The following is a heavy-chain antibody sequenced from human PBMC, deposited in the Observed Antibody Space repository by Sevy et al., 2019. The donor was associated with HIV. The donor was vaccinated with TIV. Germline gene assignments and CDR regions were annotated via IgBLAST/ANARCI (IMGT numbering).Heavy chain of an antibody. CDR1: GGSFSGYY. CDR3: ARVPRTNWGWYNWFDP. Sequence: SETLSLTCAVYGGSFSGYYWSWIRQPPGKGLEWIGEINHSGSTNYNPSLKSRVTISVDTSKIQFSLKLSSVTAADTAVDYCARVPRTNWGWYNWFDPWGQGTLVTVSS. CDR2: INHSGST. J-gene: IGHJ5*02. V-gene: IGHV4-34*01. D-gene: IGHD7-27*01.